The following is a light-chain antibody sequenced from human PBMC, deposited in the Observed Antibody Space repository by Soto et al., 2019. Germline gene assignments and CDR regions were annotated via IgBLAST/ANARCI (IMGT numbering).Light chain of an antibody. J-gene: IGLJ1*01. CDR1: SSNIGTNT. V-gene: IGLV1-44*01. CDR3: AAWDDTLNTYV. CDR2: SNI. Sequence: QSALTQPLSASGTPGQRVTISCSGDSSNIGTNTVTWYQHLPGAAPKLLIYSNILRPSGVPDRFSGSKSGTSASLAISGLQSDDEADYFCAAWDDTLNTYVFGTGTKVTVL.